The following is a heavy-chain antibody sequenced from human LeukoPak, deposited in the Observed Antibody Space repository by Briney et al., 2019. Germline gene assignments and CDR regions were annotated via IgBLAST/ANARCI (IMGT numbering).Heavy chain of an antibody. D-gene: IGHD3-10*01. J-gene: IGHJ5*02. Sequence: GGSLRLSCEASGFAVSARPMSWVRQAPGKGLECVSSITFSSSHIYYADSVKGRFTISRDNTKDSLYLQMNSLRAEDTAIYYCARGPQFSGPGWFDPWGQGTLVTVSS. CDR2: ITFSSSHI. V-gene: IGHV3-21*01. CDR1: GFAVSARP. CDR3: ARGPQFSGPGWFDP.